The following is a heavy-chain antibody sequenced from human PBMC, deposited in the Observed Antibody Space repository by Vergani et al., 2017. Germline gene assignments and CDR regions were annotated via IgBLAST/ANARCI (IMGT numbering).Heavy chain of an antibody. CDR3: AKGVVPAVPYYFDY. D-gene: IGHD2-2*01. J-gene: IGHJ4*02. V-gene: IGHV3-23*01. Sequence: EVQLLESGGGLAQPGGSLRLSCAASGFTFRNYAMTWVRQAPGKGLEWVSAISGSGGSTYYADSVKGRFTISRDNSKNTLYLQMNSLRAEDTAVYYCAKGVVPAVPYYFDYWGQGTLVTVSS. CDR2: ISGSGGST. CDR1: GFTFRNYA.